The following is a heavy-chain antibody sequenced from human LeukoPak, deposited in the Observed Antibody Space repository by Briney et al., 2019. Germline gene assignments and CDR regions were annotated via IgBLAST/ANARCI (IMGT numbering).Heavy chain of an antibody. Sequence: PGGSLRLSCAVSGITLNNYVMSWVRQAPRKGLEWVAGISDSGGRTNYADSVKGRFTISRDNPKNTLYLQMNSMRADYTAVYFWAKRGVVIRVILVGFHKEAYYFDSWGQGALVTVSS. D-gene: IGHD3-22*01. CDR1: GITLNNYV. J-gene: IGHJ4*02. V-gene: IGHV3-23*01. CDR3: AKRGVVIRVILVGFHKEAYYFDS. CDR2: ISDSGGRT.